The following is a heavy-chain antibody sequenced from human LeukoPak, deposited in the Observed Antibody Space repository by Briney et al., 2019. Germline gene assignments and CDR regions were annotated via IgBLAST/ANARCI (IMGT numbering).Heavy chain of an antibody. V-gene: IGHV3-74*01. J-gene: IGHJ3*02. CDR2: INSDGSST. D-gene: IGHD3-10*01. Sequence: GGSLRLSCAASGFTFSSYWMHWVRQAPGKGLVWVSRINSDGSSTSYADSVKGRFTISRDNATNTPYLQMNSLRAEDTAVYYCASVRFGELWDDAFDIWGQGTMVTVSS. CDR1: GFTFSSYW. CDR3: ASVRFGELWDDAFDI.